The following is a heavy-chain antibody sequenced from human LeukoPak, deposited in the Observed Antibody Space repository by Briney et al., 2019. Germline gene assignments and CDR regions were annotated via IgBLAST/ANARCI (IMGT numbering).Heavy chain of an antibody. CDR1: GGSISNYH. J-gene: IGHJ4*02. Sequence: NPSETLSLTRIVSGGSISNYHWSWIRQPPGKGLEWIGYVSYTGSTNCNPSLKSRVTMSVDTSKNQFSLNLSSVTAADTAMYYCARASTVTTWSLGYWGQGILVTVSS. V-gene: IGHV4-59*01. D-gene: IGHD4-17*01. CDR2: VSYTGST. CDR3: ARASTVTTWSLGY.